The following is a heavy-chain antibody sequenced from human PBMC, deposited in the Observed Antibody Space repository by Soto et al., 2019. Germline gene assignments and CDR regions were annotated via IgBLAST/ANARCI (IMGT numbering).Heavy chain of an antibody. CDR2: ISAYNGNT. Sequence: ASVKVSCKASGYTFTSYGISWVRQAPGQGLEWMGWISAYNGNTNYAQKLQGRVTMTTDTSTSTAYMELRGLRSDDTAVYYCARVPPSTSYYDFWSGYKTLYYYYGMDVWGQGTTVTVSS. CDR1: GYTFTSYG. CDR3: ARVPPSTSYYDFWSGYKTLYYYYGMDV. V-gene: IGHV1-18*01. D-gene: IGHD3-3*01. J-gene: IGHJ6*02.